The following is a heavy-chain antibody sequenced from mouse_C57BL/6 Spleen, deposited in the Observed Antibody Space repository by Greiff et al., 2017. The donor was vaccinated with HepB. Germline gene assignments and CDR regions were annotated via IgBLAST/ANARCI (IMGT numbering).Heavy chain of an antibody. CDR3: ARERSYHWYFDV. CDR2: INYDGSST. D-gene: IGHD2-12*01. J-gene: IGHJ1*03. Sequence: EVQRMESEGGLVQPGSSMKLSCTASGFTFSDYYMAWVRQVPEKGLEWVANINYDGSSTYYLDSLKSRFIISRDNAKNILYLQMSSLKSEDTATYYCARERSYHWYFDVWGTGTTVTVSS. CDR1: GFTFSDYY. V-gene: IGHV5-16*01.